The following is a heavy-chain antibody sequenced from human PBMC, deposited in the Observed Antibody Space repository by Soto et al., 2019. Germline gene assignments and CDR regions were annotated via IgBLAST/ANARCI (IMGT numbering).Heavy chain of an antibody. D-gene: IGHD1-1*01. J-gene: IGHJ4*02. V-gene: IGHV3-23*01. CDR2: ISGRGGST. CDR3: AKEGVQSLPE. CDR1: GCTFSSYA. Sequence: EVQLLESGGGLVQPGGSLRLSCAASGCTFSSYAMSWVCQATGKGLEWVSAISGRGGSTYYADSVKGRFTIARDNSKTTLYLQMNSLRAEDTAEYYCAKEGVQSLPEWGQGTLVTVSS.